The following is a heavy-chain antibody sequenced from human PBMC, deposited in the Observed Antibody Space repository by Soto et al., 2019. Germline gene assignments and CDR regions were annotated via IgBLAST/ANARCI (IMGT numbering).Heavy chain of an antibody. Sequence: EVQLVESGGVLVQPGESLRLSCAASGFTFSGSPMHWVRQESGKGLEWVGRVTIKADNYATTSGASVKGRFTISREDSKRTAYLQMNSLKTEATAVYYCKKYSGSSTIPAALGQGTLVTVSS. V-gene: IGHV3-73*02. D-gene: IGHD1-26*01. CDR2: VTIKADNYAT. CDR1: GFTFSGSP. J-gene: IGHJ5*02. CDR3: KKYSGSSTIPAA.